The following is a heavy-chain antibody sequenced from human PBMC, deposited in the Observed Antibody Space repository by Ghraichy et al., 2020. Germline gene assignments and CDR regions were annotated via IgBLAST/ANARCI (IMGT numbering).Heavy chain of an antibody. J-gene: IGHJ5*02. Sequence: SETLSLTCSVFGVSMTSYYWNWIRQPPGKGLEWIGYIYYTGSTSYSSSLESRVTMSVDTFKNQFSLKLTSVTAADTAVYYCASSGIRASAFDPWGQGTLVTVSS. CDR1: GVSMTSYY. CDR3: ASSGIRASAFDP. CDR2: IYYTGST. D-gene: IGHD1-14*01. V-gene: IGHV4-59*01.